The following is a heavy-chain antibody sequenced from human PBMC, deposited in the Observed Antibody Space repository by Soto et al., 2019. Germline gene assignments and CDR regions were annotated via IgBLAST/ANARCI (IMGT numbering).Heavy chain of an antibody. CDR3: AKPNYGDQIAYFDY. CDR1: GFTFSSYG. CDR2: ISYEGSNK. D-gene: IGHD4-17*01. Sequence: QVQLVESGGGVVQPGRSLRLSCAASGFTFSSYGMHWVRQAPGKGLEWVAVISYEGSNKYYAESVKGRFTISRDNSKNTLYLQMNSLRAEDTAVYYCAKPNYGDQIAYFDYWGQGTLVTVSS. V-gene: IGHV3-30*18. J-gene: IGHJ4*02.